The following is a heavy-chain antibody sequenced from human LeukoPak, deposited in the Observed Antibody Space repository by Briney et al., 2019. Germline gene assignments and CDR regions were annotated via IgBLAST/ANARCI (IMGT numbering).Heavy chain of an antibody. CDR2: FDTGFGT. J-gene: IGHJ6*03. D-gene: IGHD1-14*01. V-gene: IGHV3-23*01. CDR1: GFTFSTAS. CDR3: AKALTTSHYYYYMDV. Sequence: GGSLRLSCAASGFTFSTASLHWVRQAPGRGLEGVSAFDTGFGTYYPDSLKGRFTISRDNAKNSLYLQMNSLRAEDTALYYCAKALTTSHYYYYMDVWGKGTTVTVSS.